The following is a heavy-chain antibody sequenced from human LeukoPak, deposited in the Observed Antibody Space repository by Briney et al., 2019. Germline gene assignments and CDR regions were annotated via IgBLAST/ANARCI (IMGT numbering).Heavy chain of an antibody. CDR2: MYYSGST. V-gene: IGHV4-61*01. J-gene: IGHJ3*02. D-gene: IGHD3-22*01. CDR3: ARDFYYDSSGYYDALDI. Sequence: PPETLFLTCTVSGGSVSSGSYYWSWIRQPPGNGLEWIGYMYYSGSTSYNPYLMSRVNISVDTSKNQFSLKLSSVAAADTAVYYCARDFYYDSSGYYDALDIWGEGSLASVSS. CDR1: GGSVSSGSYY.